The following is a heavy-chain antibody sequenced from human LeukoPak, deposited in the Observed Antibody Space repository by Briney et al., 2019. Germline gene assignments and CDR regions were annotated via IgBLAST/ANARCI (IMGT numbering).Heavy chain of an antibody. D-gene: IGHD2-15*01. J-gene: IGHJ4*02. CDR2: IRSKAYGGTT. V-gene: IGHV3-49*04. Sequence: GGSLRLSCTASGFTFGDYAMSWVRQAPGKGLEWVGFIRSKAYGGTTEYAASVKGRFTISRDNAKSSLYLQMNSLRAEDTAVYYCARPSCGGGTCYDYWGQGTLVTVS. CDR3: ARPSCGGGTCYDY. CDR1: GFTFGDYA.